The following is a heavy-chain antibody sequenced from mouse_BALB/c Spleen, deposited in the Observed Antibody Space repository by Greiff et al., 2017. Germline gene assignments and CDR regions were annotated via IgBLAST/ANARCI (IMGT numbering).Heavy chain of an antibody. Sequence: EVQLQESGPGLVKPSQSLSLTCTVTGYSITSDYAWNWSRQFPGNKLEWMGYISYSGSPSYNPSLKSRISITRDTSKNQFFLQLNSVTTEDTATYYCARWYRYHAMDYWGQGTSVTVST. CDR3: ARWYRYHAMDY. D-gene: IGHD2-14*01. CDR2: ISYSGSP. V-gene: IGHV3-2*02. CDR1: GYSITSDYA. J-gene: IGHJ4*01.